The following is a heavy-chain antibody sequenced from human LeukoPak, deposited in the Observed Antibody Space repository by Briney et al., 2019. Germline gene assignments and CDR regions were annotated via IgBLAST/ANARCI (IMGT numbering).Heavy chain of an antibody. CDR1: GFTFSDYY. CDR2: ISSSGSTI. J-gene: IGHJ6*03. Sequence: TGGSLRLSCAASGFTFSDYYMSWIRQAPGKGLEWVSYISSSGSTIYYADSVKGRFTISRDNAKNSLYLQMNSLRAEDTAVYYCARAGRQWLVYYYYYYMDVWGKGTTVTISS. V-gene: IGHV3-11*01. CDR3: ARAGRQWLVYYYYYYMDV. D-gene: IGHD6-19*01.